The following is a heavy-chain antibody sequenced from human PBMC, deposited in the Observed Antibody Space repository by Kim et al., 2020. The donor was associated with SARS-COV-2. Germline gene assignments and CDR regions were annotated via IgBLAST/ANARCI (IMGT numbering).Heavy chain of an antibody. CDR1: GFTFSSYG. Sequence: GGSLRLSCAASGFTFSSYGMHWVRQAPGKGLEWVAVISYDGSNKYYADSVKGRFTISRDNSKNTLYLQMNSLRAEDTAVYYCARNNYYGSGRGSRGWYFDLWGRGTLVTVSS. CDR2: ISYDGSNK. CDR3: ARNNYYGSGRGSRGWYFDL. D-gene: IGHD3-10*01. V-gene: IGHV3-33*05. J-gene: IGHJ2*01.